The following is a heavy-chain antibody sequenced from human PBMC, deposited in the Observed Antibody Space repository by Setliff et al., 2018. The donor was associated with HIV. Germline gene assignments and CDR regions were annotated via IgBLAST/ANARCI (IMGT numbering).Heavy chain of an antibody. CDR2: TSHSGST. J-gene: IGHJ5*02. D-gene: IGHD5-12*01. CDR1: GFSISSGYY. V-gene: IGHV4-38-2*02. Sequence: SETLSLTCTVSGFSISSGYYWGWIRQPPGKGLEWIASTSHSGSTGYNPSLRSRVTISLDTSKNQVSLNMRSVTATDTGVYYCVTTDYSGYDSVWFDPWGQGTLVTVS. CDR3: VTTDYSGYDSVWFDP.